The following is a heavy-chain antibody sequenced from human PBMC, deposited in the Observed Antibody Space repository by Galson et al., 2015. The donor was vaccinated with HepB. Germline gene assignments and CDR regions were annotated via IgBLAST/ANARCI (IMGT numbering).Heavy chain of an antibody. CDR1: GFTFSGYD. D-gene: IGHD3-10*01. CDR3: ARETGSRNYYYPTN. Sequence: SLRLSCAASGFTFSGYDMSWIRQAPGKGLEWVSYISNSAGYANYADSMKGRFAISRDNAKNSLYLQMNSLRAEDTAVYYCARETGSRNYYYPTNWGQGTLVTVSS. CDR2: ISNSAGYA. J-gene: IGHJ4*02. V-gene: IGHV3-11*05.